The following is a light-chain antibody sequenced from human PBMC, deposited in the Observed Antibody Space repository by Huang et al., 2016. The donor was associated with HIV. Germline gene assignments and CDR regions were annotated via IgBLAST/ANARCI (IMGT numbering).Light chain of an antibody. CDR1: QSLRKF. J-gene: IGKJ1*01. CDR2: SAS. Sequence: DIQMTQSPSSLSASVGDRVTIACRASQSLRKFLNWYQQKPGEAPKLLRHSASSLLSGVPSRFSGSGSGTDFTLTITSLQPEDFATYYCQQTDNTPRTFGQGTKVVIK. CDR3: QQTDNTPRT. V-gene: IGKV1-39*01.